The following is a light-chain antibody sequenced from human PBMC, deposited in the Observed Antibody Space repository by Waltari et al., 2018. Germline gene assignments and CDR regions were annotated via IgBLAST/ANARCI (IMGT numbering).Light chain of an antibody. J-gene: IGKJ4*01. V-gene: IGKV2-29*02. CDR3: MQGKHLPLT. Sequence: DIVMTQSPLSLSVTPGQPASISCKSSQSLLHSDGKTYLYWYVQKTGQSPQLLMYEVSSRFSGVPHRFSGGGSGTDFTLTISRVEAEDVGVYYCMQGKHLPLTFGGGTRVEVK. CDR1: QSLLHSDGKTY. CDR2: EVS.